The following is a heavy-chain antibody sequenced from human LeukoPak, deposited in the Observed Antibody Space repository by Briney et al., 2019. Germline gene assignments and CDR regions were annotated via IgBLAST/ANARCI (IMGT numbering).Heavy chain of an antibody. CDR1: GFTFDDYG. J-gene: IGHJ4*02. V-gene: IGHV3-20*04. CDR3: ARANWNDVGNDY. D-gene: IGHD1-20*01. Sequence: GPGGSLRLSCAASGFTFDDYGMSWVRQAPGKGVEWVSGINWNGGSTGYADSVKGRFTISRDNAKNSLYLQMNSLRAEDTALYYCARANWNDVGNDYWGQGTLVTVSS. CDR2: INWNGGST.